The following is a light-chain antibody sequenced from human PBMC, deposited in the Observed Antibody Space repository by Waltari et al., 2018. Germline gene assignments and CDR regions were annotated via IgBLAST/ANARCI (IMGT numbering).Light chain of an antibody. Sequence: QSALTQPPSVSAAPGQRVTISCAGSNSNIGHNSVSWFRQFPGTAPQLVICDNKNPCSLPDRLSGPNSGNSATLAITELQTGDEADYYCGTWDDRLDAWVFGGGTKLTVL. V-gene: IGLV1-51*01. CDR1: NSNIGHNS. J-gene: IGLJ3*02. CDR3: GTWDDRLDAWV. CDR2: DNK.